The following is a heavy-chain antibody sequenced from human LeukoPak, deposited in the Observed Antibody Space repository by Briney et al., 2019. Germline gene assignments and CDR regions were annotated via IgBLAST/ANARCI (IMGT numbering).Heavy chain of an antibody. J-gene: IGHJ4*02. CDR1: GYSVSSGFF. D-gene: IGHD6-19*01. Sequence: SEILSLTCAVSGYSVSSGFFWGWIRQPPGKGLEWIATIYHNGNTYYNPSLKSRVTISVDTSKNQFSLKVSSVTAADTAVYYCTRGVALSDHGIIDSWGQGTLATVSS. CDR2: IYHNGNT. CDR3: TRGVALSDHGIIDS. V-gene: IGHV4-38-2*01.